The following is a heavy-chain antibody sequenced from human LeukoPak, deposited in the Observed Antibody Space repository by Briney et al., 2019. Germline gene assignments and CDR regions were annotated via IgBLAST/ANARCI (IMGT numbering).Heavy chain of an antibody. V-gene: IGHV1-2*02. Sequence: GASVTVSCKASGYTFSGYYMHWVRQAPAQGLEWMGLINPNSGGTNYAQKFQGRVTMTRDTSISTAYMELSRLRSDDTAVYYCARDGLYCSGDSCYPYYFDSWGQGTLVTVSS. CDR3: ARDGLYCSGDSCYPYYFDS. D-gene: IGHD2-15*01. CDR1: GYTFSGYY. CDR2: INPNSGGT. J-gene: IGHJ4*02.